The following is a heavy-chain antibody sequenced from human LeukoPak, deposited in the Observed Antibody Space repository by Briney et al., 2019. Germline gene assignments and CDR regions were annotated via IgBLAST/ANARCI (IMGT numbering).Heavy chain of an antibody. V-gene: IGHV3-21*01. CDR1: GFTFSSHS. CDR3: ARAGDYYDSSGYYYYFDY. D-gene: IGHD3-22*01. Sequence: GGSLRLSCAASGFTFSSHSMNWVRQAPGKGLEWVSSISSSSSYIYYADSVKGRFTISRDNAKNSLYLQMNSLRAEDTAVYYCARAGDYYDSSGYYYYFDYWGQGTLVTVSS. CDR2: ISSSSSYI. J-gene: IGHJ4*02.